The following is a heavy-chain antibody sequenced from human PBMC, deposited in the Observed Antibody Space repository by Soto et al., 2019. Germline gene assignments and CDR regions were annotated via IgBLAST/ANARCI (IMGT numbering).Heavy chain of an antibody. D-gene: IGHD5-12*01. CDR1: GGNIRGGDVC. Sequence: VSGGNIRGGDVCRSRKRKPPGKGLEWIGYIYDIGSTYYNPSLKSRFNISVDTSKNQFSLKISSVTAADTAVYFCARGAPAQGNRGYDLDFCGQGTLVSLSS. V-gene: IGHV4-30-4*08. J-gene: IGHJ4*02. CDR3: ARGAPAQGNRGYDLDF. CDR2: IYDIGST.